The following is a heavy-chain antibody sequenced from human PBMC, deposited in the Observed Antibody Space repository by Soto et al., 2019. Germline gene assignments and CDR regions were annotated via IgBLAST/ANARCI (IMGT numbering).Heavy chain of an antibody. CDR3: AKAWGSSSWYNWFDP. CDR2: ISHDGNSK. J-gene: IGHJ5*02. D-gene: IGHD6-13*01. Sequence: GGSLRLSCTASGVSFSTTCMHWVRQTPGKGLEWVAMISHDGNSKYYTDSVNGRFPISRATSKTSLYLHMNRLTTADTALYYCAKAWGSSSWYNWFDPWGQGALVTVSS. CDR1: GVSFSTTC. V-gene: IGHV3-30*18.